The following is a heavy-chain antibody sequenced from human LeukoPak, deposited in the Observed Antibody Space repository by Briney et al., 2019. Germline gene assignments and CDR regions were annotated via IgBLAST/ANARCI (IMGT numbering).Heavy chain of an antibody. D-gene: IGHD3-10*01. CDR2: IYYSGST. J-gene: IGHJ5*02. CDR3: ARSLLSAGSGSYGFDP. CDR1: GGSISSGDYY. Sequence: PSETLSLTCSVSGGSISSGDYYWSWIRQPPGKSLEWIGHIYYSGSTHHNPSLKSRVTISVDTSKNQFSLKLSSVTATDTAVYYCARSLLSAGSGSYGFDPWGQGTLVTVSS. V-gene: IGHV4-30-4*01.